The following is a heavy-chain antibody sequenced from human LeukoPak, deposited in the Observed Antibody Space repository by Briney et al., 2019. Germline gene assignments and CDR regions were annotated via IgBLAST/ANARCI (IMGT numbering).Heavy chain of an antibody. CDR2: IIPILGIA. CDR1: GGTFSSYA. J-gene: IGHJ4*02. D-gene: IGHD1-26*01. CDR3: ARLRGGSYPDDY. V-gene: IGHV1-69*04. Sequence: ASVKLSCKASGGTFSSYAISWVRQAPGQGLEWMGRIIPILGIANYAQKFQGRVTITADKSTSTAYMELSSLRSEDTAVYYCARLRGGSYPDDYWGQGTLVTVSS.